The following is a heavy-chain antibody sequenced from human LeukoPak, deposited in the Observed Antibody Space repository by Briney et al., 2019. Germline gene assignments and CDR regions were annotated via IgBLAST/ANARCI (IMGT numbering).Heavy chain of an antibody. J-gene: IGHJ6*02. CDR2: IIPIFGTA. CDR3: ARLPLRSIAVGYYGMDV. CDR1: GGTFSSYA. V-gene: IGHV1-69*13. Sequence: ASVKVSCKASGGTFSSYAISWVRQAPGQGLEWMGGIIPIFGTANYAQKFQGRVTITADESTSTAYMVLSSLRSEDTAVYYCARLPLRSIAVGYYGMDVWGQGTTVTVSS. D-gene: IGHD6-6*01.